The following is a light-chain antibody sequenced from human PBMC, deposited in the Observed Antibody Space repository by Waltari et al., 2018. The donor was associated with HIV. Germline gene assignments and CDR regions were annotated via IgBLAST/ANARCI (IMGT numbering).Light chain of an antibody. CDR1: ALAKEY. J-gene: IGLJ2*01. Sequence: SYDLTQPPSVSVSHGPTARITLFGEALAKEYTFWHQQNAGQAPLLVIHKDTERASGIPERFSGSTSGRLVTLTIDDVEPDDEADYYCQSAGGSGTYRFGGGTKLTVL. V-gene: IGLV3-25*03. CDR3: QSAGGSGTYR. CDR2: KDT.